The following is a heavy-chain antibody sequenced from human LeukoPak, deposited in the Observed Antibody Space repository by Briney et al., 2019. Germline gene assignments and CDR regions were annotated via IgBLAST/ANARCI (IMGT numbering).Heavy chain of an antibody. J-gene: IGHJ5*02. CDR2: INHSGST. Sequence: SETLSLTCAVYGGSFSGYYWSWIRQPPGKGLGWIGEINHSGSTNYNPSLKSRVTISVDTSKNQFSLKLSSVTAADTAVYYCARGRLAVVVPAAFWFDPWGQGTLVTVSS. CDR3: ARGRLAVVVPAAFWFDP. D-gene: IGHD2-2*01. CDR1: GGSFSGYY. V-gene: IGHV4-34*01.